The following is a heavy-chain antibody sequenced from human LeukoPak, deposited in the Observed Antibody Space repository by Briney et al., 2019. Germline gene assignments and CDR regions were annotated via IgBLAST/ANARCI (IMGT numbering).Heavy chain of an antibody. CDR1: GFTFSSYA. V-gene: IGHV3-30-3*01. CDR3: ARERNVGGFDY. J-gene: IGHJ4*02. D-gene: IGHD3-16*01. CDR2: ISCDGSNK. Sequence: GGSLRLSCAASGFTFSSYAMHWVRQAPGKGLEWVAVISCDGSNKYYADSVKGRFTISRDNAKNTLYLQMNSLRAEDTAVYYCARERNVGGFDYWGQGTLVTVSS.